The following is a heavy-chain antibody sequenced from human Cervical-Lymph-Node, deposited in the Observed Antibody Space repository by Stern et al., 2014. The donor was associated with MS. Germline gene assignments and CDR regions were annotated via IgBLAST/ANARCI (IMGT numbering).Heavy chain of an antibody. J-gene: IGHJ6*02. Sequence: EAQLVESGGGLVKPGGSLRLSCAASGFTFRSYSMNWVRQAPGKGLEWVSSIHSGSDYIYYVDSVKGRFTISRDNAKDSLYLQMNSLRAEDTAVYYCARVDCSSTNCYYYYYGMDVWGQGTTVTVSS. CDR3: ARVDCSSTNCYYYYYGMDV. CDR1: GFTFRSYS. V-gene: IGHV3-21*01. CDR2: IHSGSDYI. D-gene: IGHD2-2*01.